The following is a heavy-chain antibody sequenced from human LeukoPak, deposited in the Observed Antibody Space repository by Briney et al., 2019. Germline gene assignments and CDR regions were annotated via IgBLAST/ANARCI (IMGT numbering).Heavy chain of an antibody. D-gene: IGHD3-10*01. CDR2: ISGSGGST. CDR3: AKRRLGLLWSGELGFDY. V-gene: IGHV3-23*01. CDR1: GFTFSSYA. Sequence: GGSLRLSCAASGFTFSSYAMSWVRQAPGKGLEWVSAISGSGGSTYYADSVKGRFTISRDNSKNTLYLQMNSLRAEDTAVYYCAKRRLGLLWSGELGFDYWGQGTLVTVSS. J-gene: IGHJ4*02.